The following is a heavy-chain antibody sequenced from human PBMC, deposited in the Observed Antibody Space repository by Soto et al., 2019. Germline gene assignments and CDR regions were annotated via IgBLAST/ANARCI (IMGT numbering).Heavy chain of an antibody. CDR3: ARGLRGYSGYDYNFDY. CDR2: ISSSSSTI. Sequence: EVQLVESGGGLVQPGGSLRLSCAASGFTFSSYSMNWVRQAPGKGLEWVSYISSSSSTIYYADSVKGRFTISRDNAKNSLYLQMNSLRAEDTAVYYCARGLRGYSGYDYNFDYWGQGTLVTVSP. CDR1: GFTFSSYS. V-gene: IGHV3-48*01. J-gene: IGHJ4*02. D-gene: IGHD5-12*01.